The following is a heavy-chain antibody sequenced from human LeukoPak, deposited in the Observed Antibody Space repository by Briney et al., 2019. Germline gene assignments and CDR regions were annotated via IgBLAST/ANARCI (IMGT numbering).Heavy chain of an antibody. V-gene: IGHV3-48*03. J-gene: IGHJ3*02. CDR2: ISSSGSTI. CDR1: GFTFSSYE. CDR3: ARQQFPPGGYYDSNDAFDI. D-gene: IGHD3-22*01. Sequence: PGGSLRLSWAASGFTFSSYEMNWVRQAPGKGLEWVSYISSSGSTIYYADSVKGRFTISRDNAKNSLYLQMNSLRAEDTAVYYCARQQFPPGGYYDSNDAFDIWGQGTMVTVSS.